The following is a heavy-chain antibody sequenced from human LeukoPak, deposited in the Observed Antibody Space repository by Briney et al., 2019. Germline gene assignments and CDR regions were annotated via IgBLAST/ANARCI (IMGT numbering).Heavy chain of an antibody. V-gene: IGHV4-59*02. CDR3: ARVTSGYDYDWFDP. D-gene: IGHD5-12*01. CDR1: GGSVSTYY. CDR2: IYTGST. Sequence: SETLSLTCSVSGGSVSTYYWSWIRQPPGKGLEWIGYIYTGSTNYNPSLKSRVTISGDTSKIQFSLKLSSVTAADTAVYYCARVTSGYDYDWFDPWGQGTLVTVSS. J-gene: IGHJ5*02.